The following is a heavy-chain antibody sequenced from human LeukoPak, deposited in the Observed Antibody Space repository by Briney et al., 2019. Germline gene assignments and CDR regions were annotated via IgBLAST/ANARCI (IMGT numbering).Heavy chain of an antibody. D-gene: IGHD2-2*01. CDR3: ARDPFCSSSTGCYFEHWFDD. CDR2: ITWNGDKT. CDR1: GFKFDDYD. J-gene: IGHJ5*02. Sequence: PGGSLRLSCTPSGFKFDDYDMSWVRQVPGKGLEWVSGITWNGDKTGYADSVRGRFAISRDNTKKSLYLQMSSLRAEDTALYYCARDPFCSSSTGCYFEHWFDDWGPGTLVTVSS. V-gene: IGHV3-20*04.